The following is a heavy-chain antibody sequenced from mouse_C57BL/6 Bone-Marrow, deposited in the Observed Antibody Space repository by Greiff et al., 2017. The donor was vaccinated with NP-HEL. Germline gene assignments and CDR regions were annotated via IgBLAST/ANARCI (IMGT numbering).Heavy chain of an antibody. CDR2: IYPGNSDS. V-gene: IGHV1-5*01. J-gene: IGHJ4*01. CDR3: TYGNYYYAMDY. CDR1: GYTFTSYW. D-gene: IGHD2-1*01. Sequence: VHVMQSGTVLARPGASVKMSFKTSGYTFTSYWMHWVKQRPGQGLEWIGAIYPGNSDSSYNPKFKGKAQLTAVTSASTAYMELSSLTNEDSAVYYCTYGNYYYAMDYWGQGTSVTVSS.